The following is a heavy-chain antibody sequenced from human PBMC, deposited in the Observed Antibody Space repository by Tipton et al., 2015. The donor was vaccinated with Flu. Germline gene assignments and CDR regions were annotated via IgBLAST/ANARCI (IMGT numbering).Heavy chain of an antibody. CDR3: ARSFFPHDYGGRCVDY. Sequence: QLVQSGAEVKKPGASVKVSCKASGYTFTSYYMHWVRQAPGQGLEWMGIINPSGGSTSYAQKFQGRVTMTRDTSTSTVYMELSSRRSEDTAVYYCARSFFPHDYGGRCVDYWGQGTLVTVSS. D-gene: IGHD4/OR15-4a*01. J-gene: IGHJ4*02. CDR2: INPSGGST. CDR1: GYTFTSYY. V-gene: IGHV1-46*01.